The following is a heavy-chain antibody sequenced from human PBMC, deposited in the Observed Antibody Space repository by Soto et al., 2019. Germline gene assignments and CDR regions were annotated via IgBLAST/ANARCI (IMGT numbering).Heavy chain of an antibody. V-gene: IGHV3-23*01. Sequence: GSLRLSCAASGFTFGTYAMNWVRQAPGKGLEWVSAISSSGDSTFYAESVRGRFTISRDNAKSTLFLQTNSRRDEDTAVYYCAREFCSGGNCYTYYFDPWGQGIPVTVSS. J-gene: IGHJ5*02. CDR2: ISSSGDST. CDR1: GFTFGTYA. CDR3: AREFCSGGNCYTYYFDP. D-gene: IGHD2-15*01.